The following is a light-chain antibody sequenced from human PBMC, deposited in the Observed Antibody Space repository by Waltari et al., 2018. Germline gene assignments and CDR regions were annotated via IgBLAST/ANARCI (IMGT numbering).Light chain of an antibody. V-gene: IGKV4-1*01. CDR2: WAS. CDR3: QQYYSTPRT. J-gene: IGKJ1*01. Sequence: DIVMTQSPDSLAVSLGERATINCKSSQSVLYSSNNKNYLAWYQQRPGQPPKLLIYWASTRESGVPDRFSGSGSGTDFTLTISSLQAEDVAVYYCQQYYSTPRTFGQGTKAEIE. CDR1: QSVLYSSNNKNY.